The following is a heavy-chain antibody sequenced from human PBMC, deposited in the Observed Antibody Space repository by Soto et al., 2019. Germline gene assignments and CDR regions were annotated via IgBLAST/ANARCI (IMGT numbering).Heavy chain of an antibody. V-gene: IGHV1-8*01. CDR1: GYTFTSYD. J-gene: IGHJ6*02. Sequence: QVQLVQSGAEVKKPGASVKVSCKASGYTFTSYDINWVRQATGQGVEWMGWMNPNSGNTGYAQKFQGKVTMTRNTSISTAYMELSSLRSEDTAVYYCARVEYSGYGADVWGQGTTVTVSS. D-gene: IGHD5-12*01. CDR3: ARVEYSGYGADV. CDR2: MNPNSGNT.